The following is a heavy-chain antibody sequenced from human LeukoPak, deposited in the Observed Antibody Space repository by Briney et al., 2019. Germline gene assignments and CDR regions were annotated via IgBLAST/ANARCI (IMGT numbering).Heavy chain of an antibody. Sequence: GGSLRLSCAASGFTFSSYSMNWVRQAPGKGLEWVSYISSSSSTIYYADSVKGRFTISRDNDKNSLYLQMNSLRAEDTAVYYCARVKDWYYYDSRFDYWGQGTLVTVSS. CDR2: ISSSSSTI. CDR3: ARVKDWYYYDSRFDY. V-gene: IGHV3-48*01. CDR1: GFTFSSYS. D-gene: IGHD3-22*01. J-gene: IGHJ4*02.